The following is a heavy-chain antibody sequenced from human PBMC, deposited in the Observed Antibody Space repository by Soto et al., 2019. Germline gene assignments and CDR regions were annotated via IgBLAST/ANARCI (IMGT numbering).Heavy chain of an antibody. CDR2: ISYDGSNK. J-gene: IGHJ4*02. Sequence: GGSLRLSCAASGFTFSSYGMHWVRQAPGKGLEWVAVISYDGSNKYYADSVKGRFTISRDNSKNTLYLQMNSLRAEDTAVYYCAKDPSDYWGQGTLVTVSS. CDR1: GFTFSSYG. CDR3: AKDPSDY. V-gene: IGHV3-30*18.